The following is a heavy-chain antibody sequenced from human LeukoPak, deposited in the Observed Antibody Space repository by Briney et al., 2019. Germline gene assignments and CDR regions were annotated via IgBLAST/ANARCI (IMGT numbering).Heavy chain of an antibody. V-gene: IGHV3-74*01. J-gene: IGHJ6*02. CDR3: ARSRDYGDYYYYYGMDV. CDR2: INSDGSST. Sequence: GGSLRLSCAASGFTFSSYWMHWVRQAPGKGLVWVSRINSDGSSTSYADSVKGRFTISRDNAKNTLYLQMNSLRAEDTAVYYCARSRDYGDYYYYYGMDVWGQGTTVTVSS. CDR1: GFTFSSYW. D-gene: IGHD4-17*01.